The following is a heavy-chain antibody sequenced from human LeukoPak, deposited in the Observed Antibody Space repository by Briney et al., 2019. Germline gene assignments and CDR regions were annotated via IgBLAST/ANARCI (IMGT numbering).Heavy chain of an antibody. V-gene: IGHV3-15*01. CDR1: GFTFSNAW. Sequence: GGSLRLSCAASGFTFSNAWMGWVRQAPGKGLEWVGRIKSKTDGGTTDYAAPVKGRFTISRDDSKNTLYLQMNSLKTEDTAVYYCTTGCSMVQPIHDYYYYYMDVWGKGTTVTVSS. CDR3: TTGCSMVQPIHDYYYYYMDV. J-gene: IGHJ6*03. CDR2: IKSKTDGGTT. D-gene: IGHD3-10*01.